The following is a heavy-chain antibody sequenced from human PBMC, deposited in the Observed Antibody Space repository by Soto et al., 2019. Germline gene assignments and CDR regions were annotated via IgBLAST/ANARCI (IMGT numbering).Heavy chain of an antibody. D-gene: IGHD3-16*01. Sequence: PVGSLRLSCASSGCTFSDYYMSWIRQSPGKCLEWVPYISSSSGHTDYADSVKGRFTISRDNAKNSLYLQMNSLRAEDTAVYYCGRDIAFGGVIENWGQGTLVIVSS. V-gene: IGHV3-11*06. J-gene: IGHJ4*02. CDR1: GCTFSDYY. CDR3: GRDIAFGGVIEN. CDR2: ISSSSGHT.